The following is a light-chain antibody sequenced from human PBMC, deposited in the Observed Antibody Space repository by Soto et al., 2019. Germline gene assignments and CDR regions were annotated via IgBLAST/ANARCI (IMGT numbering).Light chain of an antibody. CDR2: SNN. CDR3: AAWDDSLNGWV. CDR1: SSNVGSNT. V-gene: IGLV1-44*01. Sequence: QSVLTQPPSASGTPGQRVTISCSGSSSNVGSNTVNWYHQLPGTAPQILIYSNNPRPSGGPARFSASKSGTSASLAISGLQSEDDADYYCAAWDDSLNGWVFGGGTKLTVL. J-gene: IGLJ3*02.